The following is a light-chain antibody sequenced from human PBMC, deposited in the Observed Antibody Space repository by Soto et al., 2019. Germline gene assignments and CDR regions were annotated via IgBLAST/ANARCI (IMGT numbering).Light chain of an antibody. J-gene: IGKJ3*01. CDR2: GAS. CDR3: QQRSNWPPLFT. Sequence: EIVLTQSPGTLSLSPGERATLSCRASQSVSSNYLAWYQQKPGQAPRLLIYGASSRAAGIPDRFSGSGSVTDFTLTISRLEPEDFAVYYCQQRSNWPPLFTFGPGTKVDIK. CDR1: QSVSSNY. V-gene: IGKV3D-20*02.